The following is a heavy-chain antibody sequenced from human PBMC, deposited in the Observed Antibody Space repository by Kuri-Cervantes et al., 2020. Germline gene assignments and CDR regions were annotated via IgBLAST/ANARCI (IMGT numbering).Heavy chain of an antibody. D-gene: IGHD6-19*01. Sequence: GGSLRLSCAASGFTFSDYYMSWIRQAPGKGLEWVSYISSSGSTIYYADSVKGRFTISRDNAKNSLYLQMNGLRAEDTAVYYCARDPSGWYIASYFDYWGQGTLVTVSS. CDR2: ISSSGSTI. J-gene: IGHJ4*02. V-gene: IGHV3-11*01. CDR3: ARDPSGWYIASYFDY. CDR1: GFTFSDYY.